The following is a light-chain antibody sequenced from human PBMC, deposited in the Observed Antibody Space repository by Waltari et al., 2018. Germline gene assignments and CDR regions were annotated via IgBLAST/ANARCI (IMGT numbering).Light chain of an antibody. V-gene: IGLV2-23*02. J-gene: IGLJ1*01. CDR3: CSFAGSSTS. Sequence: QSALPQPASVSGSPGQSITISCSNISTDLGTYKLFSWYQHRPGKARKPVIYEVSERPSGVSNRFSGSKSGDTASLTISGLQAEDEADYYCCSFAGSSTSFGTGTTVTVL. CDR1: STDLGTYKL. CDR2: EVS.